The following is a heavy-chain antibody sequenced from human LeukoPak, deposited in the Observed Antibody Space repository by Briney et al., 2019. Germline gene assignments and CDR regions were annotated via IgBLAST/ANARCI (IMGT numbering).Heavy chain of an antibody. V-gene: IGHV4-38-2*01. CDR2: IYHSGST. J-gene: IGHJ3*02. D-gene: IGHD1-26*01. CDR3: ADGGSYNAFDI. CDR1: GDSISSGYY. Sequence: SETLSLTCAVSGDSISSGYYWGWIRQPPGKGLEWIGSIYHSGSTYHNPSLKSRVTISVDTSKNQFSLKLSSVTAADTAVYYCADGGSYNAFDIWGQGTMVTVSS.